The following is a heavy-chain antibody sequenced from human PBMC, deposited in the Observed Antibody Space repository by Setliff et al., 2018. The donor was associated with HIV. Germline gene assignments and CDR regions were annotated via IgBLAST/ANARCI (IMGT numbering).Heavy chain of an antibody. Sequence: ASVKVSCKASGYTFTNYAIHWVRQAPGQRLEWMGWINAGNGDTKYSQKFQGRVTITTDTSASTAYMELNSLSSEDTAVYYCARHQAPYYGSSGYNPNWYFDLWGRGTLVTV. V-gene: IGHV1-3*01. CDR1: GYTFTNYA. D-gene: IGHD3-22*01. CDR3: ARHQAPYYGSSGYNPNWYFDL. CDR2: INAGNGDT. J-gene: IGHJ2*01.